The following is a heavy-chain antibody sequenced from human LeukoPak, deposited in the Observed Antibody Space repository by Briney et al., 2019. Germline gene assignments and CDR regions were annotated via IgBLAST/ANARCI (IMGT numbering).Heavy chain of an antibody. V-gene: IGHV1-18*01. CDR1: GYTFTSYG. CDR3: ARDSPYGSGTSKPYYYYYGMDV. CDR2: ISAYNGNT. D-gene: IGHD3-10*01. J-gene: IGHJ6*02. Sequence: GASVKVSCKASGYTFTSYGISWVRQAPGQGLEWMGWISAYNGNTNYAQKLQGRVTMTTDTSTSTAYMELRSLRSDDTAVYYCARDSPYGSGTSKPYYYYYGMDVWGQGTTVTVSS.